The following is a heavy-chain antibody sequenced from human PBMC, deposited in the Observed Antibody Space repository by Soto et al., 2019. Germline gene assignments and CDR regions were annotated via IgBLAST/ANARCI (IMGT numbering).Heavy chain of an antibody. V-gene: IGHV1-69*13. CDR3: ARARRQYDDILTPYHYFDY. CDR1: GGTFSSYA. D-gene: IGHD3-9*01. Sequence: SVKVSCKASGGTFSSYAISWVRQAPGQGLEWMGGIIPIFGTANYAQKFQGRVTITADESTSTAYMELSSLRSEDTAVYYCARARRQYDDILTPYHYFDYWGQGTLVTVSS. CDR2: IIPIFGTA. J-gene: IGHJ4*02.